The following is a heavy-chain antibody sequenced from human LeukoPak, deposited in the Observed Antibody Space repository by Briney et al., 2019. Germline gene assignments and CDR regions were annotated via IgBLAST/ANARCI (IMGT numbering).Heavy chain of an antibody. V-gene: IGHV3-30*02. J-gene: IGHJ4*02. D-gene: IGHD4-17*01. CDR3: AKDNDYGDYGYFDY. Sequence: SVRGRFIISRDNSKNTLYLQMNSLRAEDTAVYYCAKDNDYGDYGYFDYWGQGTLVTVSS.